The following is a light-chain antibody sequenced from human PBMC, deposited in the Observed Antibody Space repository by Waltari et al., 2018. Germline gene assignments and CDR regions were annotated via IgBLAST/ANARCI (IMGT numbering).Light chain of an antibody. CDR3: MQCTHWPYT. J-gene: IGKJ2*01. CDR2: KVS. Sequence: DVVMTQSPLSLPVTLGQAASISCRSSQSRVYSDGNTHLKWVQQRPGQSRRRLIYKVSSRYSGVPDRFSGSGSGTDFTLRISMVEAEDVGIYYCMQCTHWPYTFGQGTKLEIK. CDR1: QSRVYSDGNTH. V-gene: IGKV2-30*01.